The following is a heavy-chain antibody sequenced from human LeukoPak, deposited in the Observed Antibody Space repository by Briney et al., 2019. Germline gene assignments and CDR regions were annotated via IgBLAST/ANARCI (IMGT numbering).Heavy chain of an antibody. D-gene: IGHD2-2*01. Sequence: SETLSLTCTVSGGSISSSSYYWGWIRQPPGQGLEWIGSIYYRGSTYYNPSLKSRVTISVDTSKNQFSLKLSSVTAADTAVYYCARPQGYQLLDFEYWGQGTMVSVCS. V-gene: IGHV4-39*01. CDR1: GGSISSSSYY. J-gene: IGHJ4*02. CDR3: ARPQGYQLLDFEY. CDR2: IYYRGST.